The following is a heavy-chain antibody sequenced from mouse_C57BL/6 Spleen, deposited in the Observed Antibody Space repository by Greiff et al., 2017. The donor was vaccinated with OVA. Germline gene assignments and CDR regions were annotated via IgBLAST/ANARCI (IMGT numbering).Heavy chain of an antibody. CDR3: ARCDYDGGDAMDY. Sequence: VKQRPGQGLEWIGDIYPGSGSTNYNEKFKSKATLTVDTSSSTAYMQLSSLTSEDSAVYYCARCDYDGGDAMDYWGQGTSVTVSS. CDR2: IYPGSGST. V-gene: IGHV1-55*01. J-gene: IGHJ4*01. D-gene: IGHD2-4*01.